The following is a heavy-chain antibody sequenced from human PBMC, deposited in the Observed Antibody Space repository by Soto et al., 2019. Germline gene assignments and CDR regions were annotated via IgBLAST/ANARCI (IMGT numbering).Heavy chain of an antibody. CDR3: ASAGDYYDSSGYPVSY. CDR2: IYYSGST. D-gene: IGHD3-22*01. V-gene: IGHV4-59*01. Sequence: SVTLSLTCTVSGGSISSYYWSWIRQPPGKGLEWIGYIYYSGSTNYNPSLKSRVTISVDTSKNQFSLKLSSVTAADTAVYYCASAGDYYDSSGYPVSYWGQGTLVTVSS. J-gene: IGHJ4*02. CDR1: GGSISSYY.